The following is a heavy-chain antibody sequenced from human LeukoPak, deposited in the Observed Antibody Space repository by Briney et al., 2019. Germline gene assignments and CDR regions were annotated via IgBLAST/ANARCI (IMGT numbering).Heavy chain of an antibody. J-gene: IGHJ4*02. Sequence: SETLSLTCTVSGGSISSYYWSWIRQPPGKQLEWIGYIYYSGSTNYNPSLKSRVTISVDTSKNQFSLKLSSVTAADTAVYYCARVGYSYGYFNFDYWGQGTLVTVSS. V-gene: IGHV4-59*01. D-gene: IGHD5-18*01. CDR3: ARVGYSYGYFNFDY. CDR2: IYYSGST. CDR1: GGSISSYY.